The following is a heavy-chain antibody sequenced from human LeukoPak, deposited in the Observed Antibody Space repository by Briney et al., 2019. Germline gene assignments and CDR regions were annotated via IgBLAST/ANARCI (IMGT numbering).Heavy chain of an antibody. J-gene: IGHJ5*02. Sequence: TPSGPLSLTCTVSGGSISSYYWSWIRPPAGKQLEWIGRIYTSGSTNYNPTLKSRVTMSVDTSKNQFSLQLSSVTAADTAVYYCARSRIAAPFDPWGQGTPVTVSS. CDR1: GGSISSYY. CDR2: IYTSGST. V-gene: IGHV4-4*07. D-gene: IGHD6-6*01. CDR3: ARSRIAAPFDP.